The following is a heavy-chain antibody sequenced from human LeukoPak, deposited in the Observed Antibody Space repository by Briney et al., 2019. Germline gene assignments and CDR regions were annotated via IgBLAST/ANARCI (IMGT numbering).Heavy chain of an antibody. CDR1: GFTLDDYA. CDR3: AKDTSYYYDSSGYLGY. J-gene: IGHJ4*02. Sequence: GGSLRLSCAASGFTLDDYAMHWVRQAPGKGLEWVSGISWNSGSIGYADSVKGRFTISRDNAKNSLYLQMNSLRAEDTALYYCAKDTSYYYDSSGYLGYWGQGTLVTVSS. D-gene: IGHD3-22*01. V-gene: IGHV3-9*01. CDR2: ISWNSGSI.